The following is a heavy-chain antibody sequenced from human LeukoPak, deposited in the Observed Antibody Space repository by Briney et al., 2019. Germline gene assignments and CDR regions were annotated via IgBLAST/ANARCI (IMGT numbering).Heavy chain of an antibody. CDR1: GGSISSYY. J-gene: IGHJ4*02. CDR3: ARAHTSNWYMDY. CDR2: IFYSGSS. V-gene: IGHV4-59*01. D-gene: IGHD6-13*01. Sequence: KPSETLSLTCSVSGGSISSYYWGWIRQPPGKGLEWIGYIFYSGSSNYNPSLKSRVTMSVDTSENQLSLKLRSVTAADTALYYCARAHTSNWYMDYWGQGTLITVSS.